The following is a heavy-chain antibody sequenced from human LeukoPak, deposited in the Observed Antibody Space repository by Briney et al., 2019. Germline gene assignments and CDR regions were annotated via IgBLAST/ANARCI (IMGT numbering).Heavy chain of an antibody. J-gene: IGHJ4*02. V-gene: IGHV3-33*08. D-gene: IGHD3-3*01. Sequence: GRSVTLSCPDSGFTFRSYGMHWVRQAPPKGREGVAVICHVGSNHYYEDSVKGRFTISRDNSKKPRYLQTNRLQAEDKAGDFCARDYFSSSDYWSQGTLVTVSS. CDR2: ICHVGSNH. CDR1: GFTFRSYG. CDR3: ARDYFSSSDY.